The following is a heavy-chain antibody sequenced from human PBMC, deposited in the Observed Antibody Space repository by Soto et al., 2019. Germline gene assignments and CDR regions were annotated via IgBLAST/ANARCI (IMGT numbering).Heavy chain of an antibody. Sequence: ASVKVSCKASGYTFTSYGISWVRQAPGQGLEWMGWISAYNGNTNYAQKLQGRVTMTTDTSTSTAYMELRSLRSDDTAVYYCARSHYDGSGSSTINWFDPWGQGTLVTVSS. V-gene: IGHV1-18*01. D-gene: IGHD3-10*01. CDR3: ARSHYDGSGSSTINWFDP. J-gene: IGHJ5*02. CDR1: GYTFTSYG. CDR2: ISAYNGNT.